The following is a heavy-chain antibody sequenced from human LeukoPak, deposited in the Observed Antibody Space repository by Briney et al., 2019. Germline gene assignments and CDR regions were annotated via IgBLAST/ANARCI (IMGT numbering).Heavy chain of an antibody. D-gene: IGHD3-22*01. J-gene: IGHJ4*02. CDR3: ARVGSYYYDSSGYTTGRFDY. CDR2: IYYSGST. CDR1: GGSISSGGYY. V-gene: IGHV4-31*03. Sequence: SETLSLTCTVSGGSISSGGYYWSWIRQHPGKGLEWIGYIYYSGSTYYNPSLKSRVTISVDTSKNQFSLKLSSVTAADTAVYYCARVGSYYYDSSGYTTGRFDYWGQGTLVTVSS.